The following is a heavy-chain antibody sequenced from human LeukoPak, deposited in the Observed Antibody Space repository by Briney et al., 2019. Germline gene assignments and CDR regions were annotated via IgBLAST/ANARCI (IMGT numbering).Heavy chain of an antibody. CDR1: GGSISSYY. D-gene: IGHD3-22*01. CDR3: ARDRVLDSSGYYGLDAFDI. J-gene: IGHJ3*02. CDR2: IFYSGNT. V-gene: IGHV4-59*12. Sequence: SETLSLTCTVSGGSISSYYWSWIRQPPGKGLEWIGYIFYSGNTNYNPSLKSRVTISVDTSKNQFSLKLSSVTAADTAVYYCARDRVLDSSGYYGLDAFDIWGQGTMVTVSS.